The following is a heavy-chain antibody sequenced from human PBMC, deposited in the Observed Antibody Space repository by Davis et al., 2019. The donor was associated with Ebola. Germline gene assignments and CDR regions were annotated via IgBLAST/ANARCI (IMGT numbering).Heavy chain of an antibody. Sequence: MPSETLSLTCAVSGGSISSGGYSWNWIRQPPGKGLEWIGYIYYSGSTYYNPSLKSRVTISVDTSKNQFSLKLSSVTAADTAVYYCARTYYYDSSGYYPFDYWGQGTLVTVSS. CDR3: ARTYYYDSSGYYPFDY. CDR1: GGSISSGGYS. D-gene: IGHD3-22*01. CDR2: IYYSGST. J-gene: IGHJ4*02. V-gene: IGHV4-30-4*07.